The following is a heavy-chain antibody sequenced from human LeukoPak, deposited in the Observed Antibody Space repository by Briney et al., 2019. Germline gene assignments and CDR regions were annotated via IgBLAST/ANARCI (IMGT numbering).Heavy chain of an antibody. Sequence: GGSLRLSCAASGLXFANALMNWVRQAPGKGLEWVGRIKGKPDGGTADYAASVMARFIISRDDSKNTVYLQMNSLREEDSGLYFCSTDRDWGQGTLVAVSS. D-gene: IGHD5-24*01. J-gene: IGHJ4*02. V-gene: IGHV3-15*05. CDR3: STDRD. CDR1: GLXFANAL. CDR2: IKGKPDGGTA.